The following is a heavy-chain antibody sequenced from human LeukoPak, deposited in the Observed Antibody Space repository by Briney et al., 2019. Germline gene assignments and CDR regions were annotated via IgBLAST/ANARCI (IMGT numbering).Heavy chain of an antibody. CDR1: GYTFTSYY. CDR3: ARAICSGGSCYPTEYWFDP. V-gene: IGHV1-46*01. D-gene: IGHD2-15*01. Sequence: GASVKVSCKASGYTFTSYYMHWVRQAPGQVLVWMGIINPSGGSTSYAQKFQGRVTMTRDTSTSTVYMELSSLRSEDTAVYYCARAICSGGSCYPTEYWFDPWGQGTLVTVSS. CDR2: INPSGGST. J-gene: IGHJ5*02.